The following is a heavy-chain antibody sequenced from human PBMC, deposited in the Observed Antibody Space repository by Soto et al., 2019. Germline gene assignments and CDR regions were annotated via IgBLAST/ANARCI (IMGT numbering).Heavy chain of an antibody. Sequence: QVQLVESGGGVVQPGRSLRLSCAASGFTFSSYGMHWVRQAPGKGLEWVAVISYDGSNKYYADSVKGRFTISRDNSKNTLYLQMNSLRAEDTAVYYCAKDLDLLRFLEWLPGYGMDVWGQGTTVTVSS. J-gene: IGHJ6*02. CDR2: ISYDGSNK. CDR3: AKDLDLLRFLEWLPGYGMDV. CDR1: GFTFSSYG. D-gene: IGHD3-3*01. V-gene: IGHV3-30*18.